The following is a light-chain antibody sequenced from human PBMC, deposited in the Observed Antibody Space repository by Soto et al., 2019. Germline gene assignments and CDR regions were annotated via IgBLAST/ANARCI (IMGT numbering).Light chain of an antibody. J-gene: IGLJ1*01. V-gene: IGLV7-46*01. CDR1: TGAVTSGHY. CDR3: LLSYSGARLPYV. CDR2: DTS. Sequence: QAVVTQEPSLTVSPGGTVTLTCGSSTGAVTSGHYPYWFQQKPGQAPRTLIYDTSSKHSWTPARFSGSLLGGKAALTLSGAQPEDEAEYYCLLSYSGARLPYVFGTGTKVTV.